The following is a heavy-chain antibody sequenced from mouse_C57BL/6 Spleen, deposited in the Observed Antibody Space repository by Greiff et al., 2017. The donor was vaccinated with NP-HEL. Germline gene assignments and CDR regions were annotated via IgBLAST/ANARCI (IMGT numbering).Heavy chain of an antibody. CDR3: ARANYYGSSYYAWFAD. CDR2: IHPNSGST. CDR1: GYTFTSYW. V-gene: IGHV1-64*01. D-gene: IGHD1-1*01. J-gene: IGHJ3*01. Sequence: QVQLQQPGAELVKPGASVKLSCKASGYTFTSYWMHWVKQRPGQGLEWIGMIHPNSGSTNYNEKFKSKATLTVDKSSITAYMQLSSLTSEDSAVYYCARANYYGSSYYAWFADWGQGTLVTVSA.